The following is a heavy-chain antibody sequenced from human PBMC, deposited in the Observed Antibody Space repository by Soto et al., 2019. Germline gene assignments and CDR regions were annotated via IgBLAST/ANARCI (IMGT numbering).Heavy chain of an antibody. V-gene: IGHV1-69*12. D-gene: IGHD2-15*01. CDR3: ASWLKGPDIGNYYYGMDV. CDR2: IMPIFRAP. CDR1: GGAFSDYA. J-gene: IGHJ6*02. Sequence: QVQLVQSGAEVKKPGSSVKVSCKASGGAFSDYAFSWVRQAPGQGLEWLGGIMPIFRAPDYAQKFQGRVTITADECARTGDMEMYSRRSEDTAVYYCASWLKGPDIGNYYYGMDVWGQGTTVTVS.